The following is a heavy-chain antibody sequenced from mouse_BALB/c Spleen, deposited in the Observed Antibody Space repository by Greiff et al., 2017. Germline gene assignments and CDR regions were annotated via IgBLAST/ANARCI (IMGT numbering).Heavy chain of an antibody. D-gene: IGHD4-1*01. CDR2: ISYSGST. J-gene: IGHJ3*01. CDR1: GYSITSYYA. V-gene: IGHV3-2*02. CDR3: ARGLGWFAY. Sequence: EVQLVESGPGLVKPSQSLSLTCTVTGYSITSYYAWNWIRQFPGNQLEWMGYISYSGSTSYNPSLKSRISITRDTSKNQFFLQLNSVTTEDTATYYCARGLGWFAYWGQGTLVTVSA.